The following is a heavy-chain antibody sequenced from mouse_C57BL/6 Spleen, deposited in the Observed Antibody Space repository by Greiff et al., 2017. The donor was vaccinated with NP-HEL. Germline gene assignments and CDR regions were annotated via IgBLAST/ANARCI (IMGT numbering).Heavy chain of an antibody. CDR2: ISSGGSYT. Sequence: DVKLVESGGDLVKPGGSLKLSCAASGFTFSSYGMSWVRQTPDKRLEWVATISSGGSYTYYPDSVTGRFTISRDNAKNTLYLQMSSLKSEDTAMYYCARPSITTVVERAWFAYWGQGTLVTVSA. CDR1: GFTFSSYG. J-gene: IGHJ3*01. V-gene: IGHV5-6*02. CDR3: ARPSITTVVERAWFAY. D-gene: IGHD1-1*01.